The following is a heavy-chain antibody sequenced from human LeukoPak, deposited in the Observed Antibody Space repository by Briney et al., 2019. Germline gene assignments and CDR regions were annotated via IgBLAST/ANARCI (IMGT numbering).Heavy chain of an antibody. CDR3: ARDISYYYDSSGYYFDY. CDR2: ISAYNGNT. J-gene: IGHJ4*02. D-gene: IGHD3-22*01. CDR1: GYTFTSYG. Sequence: ASVKVSCKASGYTFTSYGISWVRQAPGQGLEWMGWISAYNGNTNYARKLQGRVTMTTDTSTSTAYMELRSLRSDDTAVYYCARDISYYYDSSGYYFDYWGQGTLVTVSS. V-gene: IGHV1-18*01.